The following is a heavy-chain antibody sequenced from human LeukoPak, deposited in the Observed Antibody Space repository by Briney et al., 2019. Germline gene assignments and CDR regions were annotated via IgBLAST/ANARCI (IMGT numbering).Heavy chain of an antibody. CDR1: GGSISSYY. D-gene: IGHD3-22*01. J-gene: IGHJ4*02. CDR2: IYTSGST. Sequence: SETLSLTCTVSGGSISSYYWSWIRQPAGKGLERIGRIYTSGSTNYNPSLKSRVTMSVDTSKNQFSLKLSSVTAADTAVYYCARVYDSSGYSTGPFDYWGQGTLVTVSS. V-gene: IGHV4-4*07. CDR3: ARVYDSSGYSTGPFDY.